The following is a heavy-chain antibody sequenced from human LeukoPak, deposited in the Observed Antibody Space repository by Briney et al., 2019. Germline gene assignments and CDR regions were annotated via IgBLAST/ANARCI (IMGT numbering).Heavy chain of an antibody. J-gene: IGHJ4*02. V-gene: IGHV3-13*01. Sequence: GGSLRLSCAASGFTFSSYDMHWVRQATGKGLEWVSAIGTAGDTYYPGSVKGRFTISRENAKNSLYLQMNSLRAEDTAVYYCARSLYSSGWLVGYWGQGTLVTVSS. D-gene: IGHD6-19*01. CDR2: IGTAGDT. CDR3: ARSLYSSGWLVGY. CDR1: GFTFSSYD.